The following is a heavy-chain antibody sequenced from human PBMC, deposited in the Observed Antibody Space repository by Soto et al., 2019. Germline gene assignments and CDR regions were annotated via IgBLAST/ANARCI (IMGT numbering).Heavy chain of an antibody. D-gene: IGHD6-19*01. Sequence: QVQLVQAGAGVKKPGASVKVSCKTAGYTFTGYYRHWIRQAPGQGLEWMGWNNPNSGDSNNSQEFQCRVTMTSDTSITTAYMQLPRLTSDGTAVYSCARREQWVENFDFWGQGTLVTVSS. V-gene: IGHV1-2*02. J-gene: IGHJ4*02. CDR1: GYTFTGYY. CDR3: ARREQWVENFDF. CDR2: NNPNSGDS.